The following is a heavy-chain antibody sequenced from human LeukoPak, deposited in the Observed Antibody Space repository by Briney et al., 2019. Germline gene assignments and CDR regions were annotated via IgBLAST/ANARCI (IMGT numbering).Heavy chain of an antibody. Sequence: GGSLRLSCVASGFTFSASTMHWVRQAPGKGLEWVAVLSYDGFTKYYADSVKGRFTISRDNSKNTLYLQMNSLRPEDTAVYYCAKDGIYCSGGSCYSVDDWFDPWGQGTLVTVSS. CDR1: GFTFSAST. J-gene: IGHJ5*02. D-gene: IGHD2-15*01. CDR3: AKDGIYCSGGSCYSVDDWFDP. CDR2: LSYDGFTK. V-gene: IGHV3-30*04.